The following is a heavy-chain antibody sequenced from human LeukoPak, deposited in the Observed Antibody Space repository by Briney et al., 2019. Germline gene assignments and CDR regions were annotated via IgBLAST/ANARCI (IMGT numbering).Heavy chain of an antibody. CDR1: GFXFSNYW. CDR3: ARDLDGYRSGNGA. D-gene: IGHD5-12*01. CDR2: INTDGSST. Sequence: GGALRLSCAASGFXFSNYWMHWVRQAPGEGLVLISRINTDGSSTDYADSVKGRFTISRDNAKNTLYLQMNSLRAEDTAVYYCARDLDGYRSGNGAWGQGTLVTVSS. J-gene: IGHJ5*02. V-gene: IGHV3-74*01.